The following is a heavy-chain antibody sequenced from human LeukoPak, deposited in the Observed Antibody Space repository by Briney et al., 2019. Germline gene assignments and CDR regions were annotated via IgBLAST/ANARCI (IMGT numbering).Heavy chain of an antibody. Sequence: GRSLRRSCAASGFTFSSYGMHWVRQAPGKGLQGVGVIWYDGSNKYYADSVKGRFTISRDNSKNTLYLQMNSLRAEDTAVYYCAKDTIRDGYNFYYWGQGTLVTVSS. CDR2: IWYDGSNK. J-gene: IGHJ4*02. CDR1: GFTFSSYG. V-gene: IGHV3-33*06. D-gene: IGHD5-24*01. CDR3: AKDTIRDGYNFYY.